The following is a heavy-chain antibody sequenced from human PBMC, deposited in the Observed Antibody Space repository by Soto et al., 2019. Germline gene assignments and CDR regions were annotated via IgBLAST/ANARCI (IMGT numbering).Heavy chain of an antibody. CDR2: IYYSGST. D-gene: IGHD6-13*01. J-gene: IGHJ4*02. Sequence: QLQLQESGPGLVKPSETLSLTCTVSGGSISSSSYCWGWIRQPPGKGLEWIGSIYYSGSTYYNPSLKSRVTISVDTSKNQFSLKLSSVTAADTAVYYCASSVYSSSWYVLDYWGQGTLVTVSS. V-gene: IGHV4-39*01. CDR3: ASSVYSSSWYVLDY. CDR1: GGSISSSSYC.